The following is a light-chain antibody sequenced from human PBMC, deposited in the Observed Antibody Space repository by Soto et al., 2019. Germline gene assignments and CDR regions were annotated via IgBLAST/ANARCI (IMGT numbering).Light chain of an antibody. V-gene: IGKV4-1*01. CDR1: QSVSSN. CDR3: QHYYNTPLA. J-gene: IGKJ5*01. CDR2: WAS. Sequence: VMTQSPATLAVSPGARATLSCRASQSVSSNLAWYQQKPGQPPKLLIYWASIRESGVPDRFSGSGSGTDFTLTISRLQAEDVAVYYCQHYYNTPLAFGQGTRLEIK.